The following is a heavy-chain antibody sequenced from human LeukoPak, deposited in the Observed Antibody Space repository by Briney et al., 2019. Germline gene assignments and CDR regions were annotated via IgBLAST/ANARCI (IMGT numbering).Heavy chain of an antibody. CDR3: AKEEKGYSSGGSCYSTGAHY. CDR2: ISYDGSNK. Sequence: GGSLRLSCAASGFTFSSYGMHWVRQAPGKGLEWVAVISYDGSNKYYADSVKGRFTISRDNSKNTLYLQMNSLRAEDTAVYYCAKEEKGYSSGGSCYSTGAHYWGQGTLVTVSS. D-gene: IGHD2-15*01. J-gene: IGHJ4*02. V-gene: IGHV3-30*18. CDR1: GFTFSSYG.